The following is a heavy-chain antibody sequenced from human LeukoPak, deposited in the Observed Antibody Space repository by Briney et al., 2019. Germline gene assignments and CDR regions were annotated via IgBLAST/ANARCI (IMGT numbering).Heavy chain of an antibody. D-gene: IGHD2-8*01. Sequence: GGSLRLSCAPSAFTFSSYGMHWVRQAPGRGLGWVAYTLYDRTNEQYAHSVKGRFRISRDNSNNILYLQMNSLRTEDTAVYYCAKDRCSNGIGCYYYYMEVWGKGTTVTISS. CDR3: AKDRCSNGIGCYYYYMEV. CDR1: AFTFSSYG. CDR2: TLYDRTNE. J-gene: IGHJ6*03. V-gene: IGHV3-30*02.